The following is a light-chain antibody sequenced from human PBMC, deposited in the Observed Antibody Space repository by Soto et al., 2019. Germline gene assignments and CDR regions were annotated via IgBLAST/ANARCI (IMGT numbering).Light chain of an antibody. J-gene: IGKJ1*01. Sequence: DIQMTQSPSTLSASVGDRVTITCRASQSIDTCLAWYQQKPGKAPKHLIYKASNLQSGVPSRFSGSGSGTEFNLTITSLQPDDFATYFCQQCNNYSWTFGQGTKVEIK. CDR1: QSIDTC. V-gene: IGKV1-5*03. CDR2: KAS. CDR3: QQCNNYSWT.